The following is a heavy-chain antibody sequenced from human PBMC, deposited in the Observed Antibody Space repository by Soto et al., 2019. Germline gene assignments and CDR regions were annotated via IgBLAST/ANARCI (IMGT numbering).Heavy chain of an antibody. J-gene: IGHJ6*02. CDR2: IYNSGST. V-gene: IGHV4-59*01. Sequence: LTCTVSGGSISTYYWSWIRRPPGKGLEWIGYIYNSGSTHSNPSLQSRVTISVDTSKNQFSLKLSSVTAADTAIYYCARARITMVREVIKYNMDVWGQGTTVTVSS. D-gene: IGHD3-10*01. CDR3: ARARITMVREVIKYNMDV. CDR1: GGSISTYY.